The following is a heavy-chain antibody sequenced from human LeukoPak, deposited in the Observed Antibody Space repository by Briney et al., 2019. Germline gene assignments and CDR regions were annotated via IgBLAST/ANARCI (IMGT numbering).Heavy chain of an antibody. J-gene: IGHJ4*02. CDR3: VKGRNAYFDY. Sequence: GGSLRLSCAAAGFTFSGYGMHWVRQAPGKGLEWVAFIPSDGSNKYYADSVKGRFTISRDNSKNTVDLQRNRLRREDTAVYYCVKGRNAYFDYWGQGTLVTASS. V-gene: IGHV3-30*02. CDR2: IPSDGSNK. CDR1: GFTFSGYG.